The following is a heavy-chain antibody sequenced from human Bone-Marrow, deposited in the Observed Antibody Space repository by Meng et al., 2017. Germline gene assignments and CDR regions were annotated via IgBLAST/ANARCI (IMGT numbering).Heavy chain of an antibody. Sequence: SETLSLTCTVSGGSISSYYWSWIRQPPGKGLEWIGYIYYSGSTNYNPSLKSRVTISVDTSKNQFSLKLSPVTAADTAVYYCASSGYSSSWYFRTGYYYYYGMDVWGQGTTVTVSS. CDR2: IYYSGST. D-gene: IGHD6-13*01. CDR3: ASSGYSSSWYFRTGYYYYYGMDV. V-gene: IGHV4-59*01. J-gene: IGHJ6*02. CDR1: GGSISSYY.